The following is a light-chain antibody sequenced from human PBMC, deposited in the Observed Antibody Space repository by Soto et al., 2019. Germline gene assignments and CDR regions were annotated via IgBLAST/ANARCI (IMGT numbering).Light chain of an antibody. Sequence: DIVMTQSPDSLAVSLGERATINCKSSQSVLFSSNNKNYLAWYQQKPGQPPKLLIYWASIRESGVPDRVSGSGSGADFTLTISSLQAADVAVYYCQQYYTFPWTFGQGTKVEIK. CDR1: QSVLFSSNNKNY. CDR2: WAS. J-gene: IGKJ1*01. V-gene: IGKV4-1*01. CDR3: QQYYTFPWT.